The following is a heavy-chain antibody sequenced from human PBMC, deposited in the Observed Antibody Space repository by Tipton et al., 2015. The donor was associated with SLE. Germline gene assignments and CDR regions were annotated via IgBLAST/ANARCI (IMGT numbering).Heavy chain of an antibody. CDR2: VHPSGNI. J-gene: IGHJ4*02. Sequence: TLSLTCAVYGGSFSTYYRSWIRQPPGKGLEWIGEVHPSGNIYYNPSLKSRVTISVDTSKSQFSLQLTPVTAADTAVYFCARLVEVYFDYWGQGTLVTVSS. V-gene: IGHV4-34*01. D-gene: IGHD1-1*01. CDR1: GGSFSTYY. CDR3: ARLVEVYFDY.